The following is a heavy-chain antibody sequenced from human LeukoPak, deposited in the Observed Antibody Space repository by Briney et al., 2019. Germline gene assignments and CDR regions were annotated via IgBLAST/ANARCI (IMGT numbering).Heavy chain of an antibody. Sequence: PGGSLRLSCAASGFTFSSYGMHWVRQAPGQGLEWVAVISYDGSNKYYADSVKGRFTISRDNSKNTLYLQMNSLRAEDTAVYYCAKGPTYYPNWLDPWGQGTLVTVSS. D-gene: IGHD3-10*01. CDR2: ISYDGSNK. V-gene: IGHV3-30*18. J-gene: IGHJ5*02. CDR3: AKGPTYYPNWLDP. CDR1: GFTFSSYG.